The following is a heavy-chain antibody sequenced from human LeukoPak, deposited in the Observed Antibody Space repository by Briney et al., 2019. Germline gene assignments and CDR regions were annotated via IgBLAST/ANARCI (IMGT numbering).Heavy chain of an antibody. V-gene: IGHV5-51*01. J-gene: IGHJ4*02. CDR1: GYSFTSYW. D-gene: IGHD6-13*01. CDR3: ARHEGRNWYLSSFDY. CDR2: IYPGDSDT. Sequence: KRGESLKISCKGSGYSFTSYWIGWVRQMPGKGLEWMGIIYPGDSDTRYSPSFQGQVTISADKSISTAYLQWSGLKASDTAMYYCARHEGRNWYLSSFDYWGQGTLVTVSS.